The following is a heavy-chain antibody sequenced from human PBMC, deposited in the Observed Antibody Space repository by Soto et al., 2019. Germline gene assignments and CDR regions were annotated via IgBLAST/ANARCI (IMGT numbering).Heavy chain of an antibody. D-gene: IGHD2-15*01. CDR3: GKVLVGATGHTDSDS. J-gene: IGHJ4*02. V-gene: IGHV4-39*01. CDR2: IDYNGVT. CDR1: GGSIDRSAYY. Sequence: SETLSRTCAVSGGSIDRSAYYWGWIRQPPGRGLEWIGNIDYNGVTYSNPSLKSRVTISRDTSKNQFSLKLTSVTAADTALYYCGKVLVGATGHTDSDSWGPGTLVTVSS.